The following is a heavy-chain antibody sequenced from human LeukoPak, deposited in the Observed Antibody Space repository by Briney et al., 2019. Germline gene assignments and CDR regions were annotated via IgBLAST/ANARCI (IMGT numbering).Heavy chain of an antibody. CDR3: ARHSYYYDSSGYYDYYFDY. Sequence: SETLSLTCTVSGGSISSGSYYWGWIRPPPGKGLEWIGSIYYSGSTYYNPSLKSRVTISVDTSKNQFSLKLSSVTAADTAVYYCARHSYYYDSSGYYDYYFDYWGQGTLVTVSS. J-gene: IGHJ4*02. V-gene: IGHV4-39*01. CDR2: IYYSGST. D-gene: IGHD3-22*01. CDR1: GGSISSGSYY.